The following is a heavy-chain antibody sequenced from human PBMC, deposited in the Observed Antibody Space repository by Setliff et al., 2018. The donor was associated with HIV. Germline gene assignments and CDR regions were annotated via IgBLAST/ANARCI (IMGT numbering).Heavy chain of an antibody. J-gene: IGHJ4*02. Sequence: PSETLSLTCAVHGGPFSDHYWNWIRQPPGKGLEWIAEIHHTGYMNYNPSLKSRVTISRDTSTNQFSLKLSSVTAADTAVYYCARGRRSSGWYVYHWGQGTLVTVSS. CDR1: GGPFSDHY. V-gene: IGHV4-34*01. CDR3: ARGRRSSGWYVYH. D-gene: IGHD6-19*01. CDR2: IHHTGYM.